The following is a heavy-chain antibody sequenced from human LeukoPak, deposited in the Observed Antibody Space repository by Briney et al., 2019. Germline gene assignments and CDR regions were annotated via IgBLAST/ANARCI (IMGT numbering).Heavy chain of an antibody. CDR3: AKDPTYDYGDYTPNNDLIDY. J-gene: IGHJ4*02. CDR2: IRYDGSNK. D-gene: IGHD4-17*01. V-gene: IGHV3-30*02. CDR1: GFTFSSYG. Sequence: PSGGSLRLSCAASGFTFSSYGMHWVRQAPGKGLEWVAFIRYDGSNKYYADSVKGRFTISRDNSKNTLYLQMNSLRAEDTAVYYCAKDPTYDYGDYTPNNDLIDYWGQGTLVTVSS.